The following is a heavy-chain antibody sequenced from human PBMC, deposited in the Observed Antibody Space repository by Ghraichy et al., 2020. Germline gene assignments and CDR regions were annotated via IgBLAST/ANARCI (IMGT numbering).Heavy chain of an antibody. CDR3: AHSDYYGSGTVR. D-gene: IGHD3-10*01. J-gene: IGHJ4*02. CDR2: ISGDTATT. CDR1: GFTFYRHA. V-gene: IGHV3-23*01. Sequence: LSLTCAASGFTFYRHAMYWVRQAPGKGLEWVSDISGDTATTHYADSVKGRFTISRDNSENTLHLQMNSLRAEDTAVYYCAHSDYYGSGTVRWGQGTLVTVSS.